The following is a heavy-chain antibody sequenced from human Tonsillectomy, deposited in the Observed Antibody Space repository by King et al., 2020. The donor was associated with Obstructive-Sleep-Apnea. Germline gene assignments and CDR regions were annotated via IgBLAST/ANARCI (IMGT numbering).Heavy chain of an antibody. V-gene: IGHV3-30*18. CDR2: ISYDGSNK. CDR1: GFTFRSYG. D-gene: IGHD6-13*01. CDR3: AKEMIAAAATGGMDV. J-gene: IGHJ6*02. Sequence: VQLVESGGGVVQPGRSLRLSCAASGFTFRSYGMHWVRQAPGKGLEWVAVISYDGSNKYYADSVKGRFTVSRDNSKNTLYLQMNSLRPEDTAGYYCAKEMIAAAATGGMDVWGQGTTVTVSS.